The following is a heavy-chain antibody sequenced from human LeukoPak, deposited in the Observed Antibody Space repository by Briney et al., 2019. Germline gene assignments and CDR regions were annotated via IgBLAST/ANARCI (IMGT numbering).Heavy chain of an antibody. Sequence: SVKVSCKASGGTFSSYAIRWVRQAPGQGLEWMGRIIPILGIANYAQKFQGRVTITADKSTSTAYMELSSLRSEGTAVYYCARQKEMAKSHKNFDYWGQGTLVTVSS. D-gene: IGHD5-24*01. V-gene: IGHV1-69*04. CDR2: IIPILGIA. CDR3: ARQKEMAKSHKNFDY. J-gene: IGHJ4*02. CDR1: GGTFSSYA.